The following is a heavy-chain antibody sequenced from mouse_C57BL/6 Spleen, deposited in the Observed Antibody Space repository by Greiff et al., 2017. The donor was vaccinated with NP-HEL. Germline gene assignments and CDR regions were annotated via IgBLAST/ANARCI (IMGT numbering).Heavy chain of an antibody. CDR1: GYAFSSSW. V-gene: IGHV1-82*01. D-gene: IGHD1-1*01. J-gene: IGHJ4*01. Sequence: VQLQQSGPELVKPGASVKISCTASGYAFSSSWMNWVKQRPGKGLEWIGRIYPGDGDTNYNGKFKGKATLTADKSSSTAYMQLSSLTSEDSAVYFCAREFLLLRDYAMDYWGQGTSVTVSS. CDR3: AREFLLLRDYAMDY. CDR2: IYPGDGDT.